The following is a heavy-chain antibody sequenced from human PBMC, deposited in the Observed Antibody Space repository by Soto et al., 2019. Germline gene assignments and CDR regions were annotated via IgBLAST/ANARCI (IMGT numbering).Heavy chain of an antibody. CDR2: ISSSSSYI. J-gene: IGHJ2*01. D-gene: IGHD3-3*01. V-gene: IGHV3-21*01. CDR1: GFTFSSYS. Sequence: GGSLRLSCAASGFTFSSYSMNWVRQAPGKGLEWVSSISSSSSYIYYADSVKGRFTISRDNAKNSLYLQMNSLRAEDTAVYYCARDPNYDFWSGQIPRYFDLWGRGTLVTVSS. CDR3: ARDPNYDFWSGQIPRYFDL.